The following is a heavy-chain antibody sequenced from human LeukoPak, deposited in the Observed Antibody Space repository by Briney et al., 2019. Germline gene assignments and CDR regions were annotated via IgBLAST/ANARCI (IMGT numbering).Heavy chain of an antibody. CDR1: GFTFSSYS. J-gene: IGHJ1*01. D-gene: IGHD1-1*01. CDR3: ARGIGNRVYNFQH. CDR2: ISSTSNYI. Sequence: GGSLRLSCAASGFTFSSYSMNWVRQAPGKGLEWFSSISSTSNYIYYADSVQGRFNISRDNAKNSLYLQMNSLRAEDTAVYYCARGIGNRVYNFQHWGQGTLVTVSS. V-gene: IGHV3-21*01.